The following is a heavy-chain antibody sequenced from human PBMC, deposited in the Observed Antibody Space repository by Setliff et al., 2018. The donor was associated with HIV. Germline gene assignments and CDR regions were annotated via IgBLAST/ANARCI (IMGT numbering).Heavy chain of an antibody. CDR3: VTSPGSFTSVDETEAGDY. CDR2: IKLSSGGT. J-gene: IGHJ4*02. V-gene: IGHV1-2*02. D-gene: IGHD6-25*01. Sequence: ASVMVSCKAPGNSFNGDFLNWVRQAPGQGLEWMGNIKLSSGGTKFAQKFLGRVTMTRDTSTNTAFMELRRLNSDDTATYFCVTSPGSFTSVDETEAGDYWGQGTLVTVS. CDR1: GNSFNGDF.